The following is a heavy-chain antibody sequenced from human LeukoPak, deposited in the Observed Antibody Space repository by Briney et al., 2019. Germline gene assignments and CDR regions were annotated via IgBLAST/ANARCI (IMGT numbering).Heavy chain of an antibody. J-gene: IGHJ3*02. D-gene: IGHD3-22*01. CDR3: ARASSGYYFYVGDAFDI. CDR1: GFTFSSYW. V-gene: IGHV3-7*01. CDR2: IKQDGSEK. Sequence: GGSLRLSCAASGFTFSSYWMSWVRQAPGKGLEWVANIKQDGSEKYYADSVKGRFTISRDNAKNSLYLQMNSLRAEDTAVYYCARASSGYYFYVGDAFDIWGQGTMVTVSS.